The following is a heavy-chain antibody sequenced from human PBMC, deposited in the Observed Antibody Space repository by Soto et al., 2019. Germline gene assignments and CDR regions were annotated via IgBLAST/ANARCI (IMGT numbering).Heavy chain of an antibody. V-gene: IGHV1-18*01. D-gene: IGHD6-19*01. CDR2: ISAYNGNT. Sequence: XSVKVSCKDSGYTFTSYGISWVRQAPGQGLEWMGWISAYNGNTNYAQKLQGRVTMTTDTSTSTAYMELRSLRSDDTAVYYCARSYSSGWYGQHNWFDHWGQGTLVTVSS. CDR1: GYTFTSYG. CDR3: ARSYSSGWYGQHNWFDH. J-gene: IGHJ5*02.